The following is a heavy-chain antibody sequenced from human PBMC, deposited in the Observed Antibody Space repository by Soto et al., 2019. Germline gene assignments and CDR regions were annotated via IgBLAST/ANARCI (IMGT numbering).Heavy chain of an antibody. D-gene: IGHD6-25*01. V-gene: IGHV4-4*02. CDR3: ARVFSSGSGWMYYFDF. J-gene: IGHJ4*02. Sequence: QVQLQESGPGLVKPSETLSLTCTVSSDSIAGENWWSWVRQPPGMGLEGIGEIFHTGGTNYNPSLKSRVTIEVTKSKHQFSLNLISATAADTAVYYCARVFSSGSGWMYYFDFWGQGTLVSVSS. CDR2: IFHTGGT. CDR1: SDSIAGENW.